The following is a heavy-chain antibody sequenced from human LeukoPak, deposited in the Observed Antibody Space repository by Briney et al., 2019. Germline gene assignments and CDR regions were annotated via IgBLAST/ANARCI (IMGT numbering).Heavy chain of an antibody. CDR2: INPNDGGT. Sequence: ASVKVSRKASGYTFTNYFLHWVRQAPGQGLEWMGCINPNDGGTISAQKFQGRVTMTRDASISTAYMELSRLRSDDTAVYYCARDDYGDLQYFENWGQGTLVTASS. V-gene: IGHV1-2*02. CDR3: ARDDYGDLQYFEN. J-gene: IGHJ4*02. D-gene: IGHD4-17*01. CDR1: GYTFTNYF.